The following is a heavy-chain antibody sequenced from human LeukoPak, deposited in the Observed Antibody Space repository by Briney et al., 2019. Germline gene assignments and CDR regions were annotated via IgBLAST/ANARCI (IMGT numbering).Heavy chain of an antibody. CDR2: IDTSASTI. CDR3: ARGHYGLDY. D-gene: IGHD4-17*01. Sequence: GGSLRLSCAASGFTFSEHYMSWIRQAPGKGLEWVSYIDTSASTIYYADSVKGRFTISRDNAKNSLYLQMNSLRAEDTAVYYCARGHYGLDYWGQGTLVTVSS. V-gene: IGHV3-11*01. CDR1: GFTFSEHY. J-gene: IGHJ4*02.